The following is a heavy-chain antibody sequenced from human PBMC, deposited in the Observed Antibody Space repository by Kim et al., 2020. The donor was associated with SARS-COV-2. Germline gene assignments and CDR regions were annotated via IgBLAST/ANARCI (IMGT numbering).Heavy chain of an antibody. J-gene: IGHJ4*02. Sequence: SVKVSCKASGGTFSSYAISWVRQAPGQGLEWMGGIIAIFGTANYAQKFQGRVTITADESTSTAYMELSSLRSEDTAVYYCARDLSWGTLAVAGTTVDYWGQGTLVTVSS. CDR1: GGTFSSYA. CDR2: IIAIFGTA. CDR3: ARDLSWGTLAVAGTTVDY. V-gene: IGHV1-69*13. D-gene: IGHD6-19*01.